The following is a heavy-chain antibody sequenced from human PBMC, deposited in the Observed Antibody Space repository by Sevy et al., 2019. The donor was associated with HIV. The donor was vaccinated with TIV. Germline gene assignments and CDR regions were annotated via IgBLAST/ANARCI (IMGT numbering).Heavy chain of an antibody. CDR3: AGGGGYYDFWSGYSHSVYYYGMDV. Sequence: ASVKVSCKASGYTFTSYGISWVRQAPGQGLEWMGWISAYNGNTNYAQKLQGRVTMTTDTSTSTAYMERRSLRSDDTAVYYCAGGGGYYDFWSGYSHSVYYYGMDVWGQGTTVTVSS. CDR2: ISAYNGNT. D-gene: IGHD3-3*01. J-gene: IGHJ6*02. CDR1: GYTFTSYG. V-gene: IGHV1-18*01.